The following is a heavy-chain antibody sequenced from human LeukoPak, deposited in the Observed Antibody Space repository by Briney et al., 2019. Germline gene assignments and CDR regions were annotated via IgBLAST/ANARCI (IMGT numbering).Heavy chain of an antibody. CDR2: INPNSGGT. D-gene: IGHD6-13*01. V-gene: IGHV1-2*02. CDR1: GYTFTGYY. J-gene: IGHJ6*02. Sequence: ASVKVSCKASGYTFTGYYMHWVRQAPGQGLEWMGWINPNSGGTNYAQKFQGRVTMTRDTSISTAYMELSRLRSDDTAVYYCARSSSWYGIDYYGMDVWGQGTTVTVSS. CDR3: ARSSSWYGIDYYGMDV.